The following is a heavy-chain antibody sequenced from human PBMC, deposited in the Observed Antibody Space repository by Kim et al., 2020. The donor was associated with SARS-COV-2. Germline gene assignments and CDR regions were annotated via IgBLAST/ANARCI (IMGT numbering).Heavy chain of an antibody. D-gene: IGHD3-10*01. V-gene: IGHV4-59*13. CDR2: IYYSGST. CDR1: GGSISSYY. CDR3: ARGQGYYGSGPDWYFDL. Sequence: SETLSLTCTVSGGSISSYYWSWIRQPPGKGLEWIGYIYYSGSTNYNPSLKSRVTISVDTSKNQFSLKLSSVTAADTAVYYCARGQGYYGSGPDWYFDLWGRGTLVTVSS. J-gene: IGHJ2*01.